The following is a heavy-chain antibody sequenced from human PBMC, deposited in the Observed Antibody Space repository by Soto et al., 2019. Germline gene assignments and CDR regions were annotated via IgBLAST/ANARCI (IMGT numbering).Heavy chain of an antibody. CDR2: ISYDGSNK. V-gene: IGHV3-30*03. CDR3: VSIRDVDTAAEVGDV. CDR1: GFTFSSYG. D-gene: IGHD5-18*01. Sequence: GGSLRLSCAASGFTFSSYGMHWVRQAPGKGLEWVAVISYDGSNKYYADSVKGRFTISRDNSKNTLYLQMNSLRAEDTAVYYCVSIRDVDTAAEVGDVWGQGTTVTVSS. J-gene: IGHJ6*02.